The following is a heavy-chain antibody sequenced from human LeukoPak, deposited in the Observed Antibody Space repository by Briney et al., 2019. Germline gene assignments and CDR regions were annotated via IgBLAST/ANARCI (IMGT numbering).Heavy chain of an antibody. CDR2: IKQDGSEK. Sequence: GGSLRLSCAASGFTFSNYWMGWVRQAPGKGLEWVANIKQDGSEKYYVDSVKGRFSISRDNAKNSLYLQMNSLRAEDTAVYYCARDSRYGAYWGQGTLVTVSS. J-gene: IGHJ4*02. CDR1: GFTFSNYW. D-gene: IGHD4-17*01. V-gene: IGHV3-7*01. CDR3: ARDSRYGAY.